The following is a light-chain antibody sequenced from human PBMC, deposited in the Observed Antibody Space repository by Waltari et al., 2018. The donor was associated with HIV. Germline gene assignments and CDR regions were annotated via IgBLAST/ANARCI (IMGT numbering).Light chain of an antibody. CDR2: RDN. CDR3: AVWDDSLTGVI. V-gene: IGLV1-47*01. CDR1: DPNIGRKY. Sequence: QSVLTQPPSASGTPGQRVTISCSGSDPNIGRKYVTWYQQVAGTAPKLLIYRDNQRPSGVSDRFSGSKSGSSASLAISGLRSEDEAAYFCAVWDDSLTGVIFGGKTKLTVL. J-gene: IGLJ2*01.